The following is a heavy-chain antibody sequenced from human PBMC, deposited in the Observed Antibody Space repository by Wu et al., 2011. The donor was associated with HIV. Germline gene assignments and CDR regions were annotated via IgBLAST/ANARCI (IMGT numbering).Heavy chain of an antibody. V-gene: IGHV1-69*14. CDR1: GDSLTKYA. D-gene: IGHD2-15*01. CDR3: ARSGEAAAYYYYYMNV. J-gene: IGHJ6*03. Sequence: QVLLVQSGAEVKKPGSSLKVSCKASGDSLTKYAFSWVRQAPGQGLEWMGGIIPNSGTTNYARKFQGRFTVIADTSTTTVHMELRSLRSEDTAVYYCARSGEAAAYYYYYMNVWGKGPRS. CDR2: IIPNSGTT.